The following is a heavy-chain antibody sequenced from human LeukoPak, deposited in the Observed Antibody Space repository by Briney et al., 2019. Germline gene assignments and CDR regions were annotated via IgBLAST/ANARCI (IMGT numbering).Heavy chain of an antibody. CDR1: GGTFSSYA. J-gene: IGHJ4*02. D-gene: IGHD6-13*01. Sequence: SVKVSCKASGGTFSSYAISWVRQAPGQGLEWIGGIIPIFGTANYAQKFQGRVTITADKSTSTAYMELSSLRSEDTAVYYCARVGVSSYSSSGYWGQGTLVTVSS. CDR2: IIPIFGTA. V-gene: IGHV1-69*06. CDR3: ARVGVSSYSSSGY.